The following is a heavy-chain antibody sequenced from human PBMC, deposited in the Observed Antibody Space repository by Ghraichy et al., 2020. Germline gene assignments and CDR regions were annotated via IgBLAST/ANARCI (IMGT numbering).Heavy chain of an antibody. V-gene: IGHV4-34*01. CDR1: GGSFSGYY. CDR2: INHSGST. D-gene: IGHD2-15*01. J-gene: IGHJ5*02. Sequence: SETLSLTCAVYGGSFSGYYWSWIRQPPGKGLEWIGEINHSGSTNYNPSLKSRVTISVDTSKNQFSLKLSSVTAADTAVYYCARGLRPPQLGYCSGGSCHGRFDPWGQGTLVTVSS. CDR3: ARGLRPPQLGYCSGGSCHGRFDP.